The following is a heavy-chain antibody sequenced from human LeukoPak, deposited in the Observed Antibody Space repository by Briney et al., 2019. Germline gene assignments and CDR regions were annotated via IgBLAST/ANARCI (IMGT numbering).Heavy chain of an antibody. CDR3: ARATWIQLWLLDY. Sequence: GGSLRLSCAASGFTFSSYAMSWVRQAPGKGLEWVSAISGSDGSTYYADSVKGRFTISRDNSKNTLYLQMNSLRAEDTAVYYCARATWIQLWLLDYWGQGTLVTVSS. CDR2: ISGSDGST. D-gene: IGHD5-18*01. V-gene: IGHV3-23*01. J-gene: IGHJ4*02. CDR1: GFTFSSYA.